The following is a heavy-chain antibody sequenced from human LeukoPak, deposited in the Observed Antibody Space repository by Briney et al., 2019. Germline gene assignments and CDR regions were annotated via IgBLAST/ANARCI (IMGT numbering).Heavy chain of an antibody. D-gene: IGHD1-26*01. CDR3: ASTGWGSYLDDAFDI. J-gene: IGHJ3*02. CDR2: IYTNGST. CDR1: GGSISSYY. Sequence: SETLSLTCTVSGGSISSYYWSWIRQPAGKGLEWIGRIYTNGSTNYNPSLKSRVTMSVDTSKNQFSLKLSSVTAADTAVYYCASTGWGSYLDDAFDIWGQGTMVTVSS. V-gene: IGHV4-4*07.